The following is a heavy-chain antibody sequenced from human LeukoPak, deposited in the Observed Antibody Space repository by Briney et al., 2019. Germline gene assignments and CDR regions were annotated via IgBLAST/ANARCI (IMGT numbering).Heavy chain of an antibody. V-gene: IGHV3-30*18. CDR1: GFTFSSYG. CDR3: VKDLPVLHS. Sequence: GRSLRLSCAASGFTFSSYGMHWVRQAPGKGLEWVAVISYDGSNKYYADSVKGRFTISRDNSKNTLYLQMNSLRAEDTAVYYCVKDLPVLHSWGQGTLVTVSS. J-gene: IGHJ4*02. CDR2: ISYDGSNK. D-gene: IGHD3-16*01.